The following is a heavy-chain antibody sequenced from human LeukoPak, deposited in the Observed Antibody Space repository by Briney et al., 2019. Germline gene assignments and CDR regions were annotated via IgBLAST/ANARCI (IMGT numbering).Heavy chain of an antibody. CDR3: ARDLGSGGVFDY. CDR1: GGTFSSYA. Sequence: SVKVSCKASGGTFSSYAISWVRQAPGQGLEWMGGIIPIFGTANYAQKFQGRVTITADESTSTAYMELSSLRSEDMAVYYCARDLGSGGVFDYWGQGTLVTVSS. CDR2: IIPIFGTA. D-gene: IGHD3-10*01. J-gene: IGHJ4*02. V-gene: IGHV1-69*01.